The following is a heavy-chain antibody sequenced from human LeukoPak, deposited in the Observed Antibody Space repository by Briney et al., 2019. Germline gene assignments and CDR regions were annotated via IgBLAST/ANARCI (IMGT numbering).Heavy chain of an antibody. CDR2: ISAYNGNT. D-gene: IGHD6-6*01. CDR3: ARDSEGVAARPRNFDY. Sequence: ASVKVSCKASGYTFTSYGISWVRQAPGQGLEWMGWISAYNGNTNYAQKLQGRVTMTTDTSTSTAYMELRSLRSDDTAVYYCARDSEGVAARPRNFDYWGQGTLVTVSS. V-gene: IGHV1-18*01. CDR1: GYTFTSYG. J-gene: IGHJ4*02.